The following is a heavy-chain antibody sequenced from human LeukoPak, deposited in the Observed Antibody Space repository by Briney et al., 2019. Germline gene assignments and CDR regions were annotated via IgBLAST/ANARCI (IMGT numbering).Heavy chain of an antibody. CDR2: IYYSGST. Sequence: SETLSLTCTVSGGSISSYYLTWIRQTPGKGLEWTGYIYYSGSTNYNPSLKSRVTISVDTSKNQFSLKLNSVTAADTAVYYCARGGSSGWYGYWGQGTLVTVSS. J-gene: IGHJ4*02. CDR1: GGSISSYY. V-gene: IGHV4-59*01. CDR3: ARGGSSGWYGY. D-gene: IGHD6-19*01.